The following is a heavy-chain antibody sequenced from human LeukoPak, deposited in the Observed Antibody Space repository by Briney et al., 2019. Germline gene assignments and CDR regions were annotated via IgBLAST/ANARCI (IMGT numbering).Heavy chain of an antibody. CDR2: IYYSGST. D-gene: IGHD6-19*01. J-gene: IGHJ4*02. CDR3: ASRGDSSGWYTFIY. V-gene: IGHV4-59*01. Sequence: PSETLSLTCTVSGGSISSYYWSWIRQPPGKGLEWIGYIYYSGSTNYNPSLKSRVTISVDTSKNQFSLKLSSVTAADTAVYYCASRGDSSGWYTFIYWGQGTLVTVSS. CDR1: GGSISSYY.